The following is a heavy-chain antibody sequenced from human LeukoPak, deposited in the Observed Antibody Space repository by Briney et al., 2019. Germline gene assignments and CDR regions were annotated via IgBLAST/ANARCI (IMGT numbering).Heavy chain of an antibody. V-gene: IGHV5-51*01. J-gene: IGHJ4*02. CDR3: ARRRSGSYIDY. Sequence: GESLKISCKGSGYSFTSYWIGWVRQRPGKGLEWMWIIHPSDSDTRYSPSFQGQVTISVDKSINTAYLQWSSLKASDTAMYYCARRRSGSYIDYWGQGTLVTVSS. CDR2: IHPSDSDT. CDR1: GYSFTSYW. D-gene: IGHD1-26*01.